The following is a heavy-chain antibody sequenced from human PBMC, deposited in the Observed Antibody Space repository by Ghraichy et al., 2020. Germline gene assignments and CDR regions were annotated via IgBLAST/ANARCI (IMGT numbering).Heavy chain of an antibody. CDR3: VRLISSTAQYYGLDV. J-gene: IGHJ6*02. CDR1: GFTFGSYN. Sequence: GGSLRLSCIASGFTFGSYNMNWVRQAPGKGLEWVASVSSTSSYIYYGESMKGRFTISRDNAQNSLFLQMNSLRVEDSAIYYCVRLISSTAQYYGLDVWGQGTTVTVSS. CDR2: VSSTSSYI. D-gene: IGHD2-2*01. V-gene: IGHV3-21*06.